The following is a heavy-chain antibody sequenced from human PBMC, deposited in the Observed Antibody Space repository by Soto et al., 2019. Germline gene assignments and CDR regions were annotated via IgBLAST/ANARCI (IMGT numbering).Heavy chain of an antibody. CDR3: AKDLIYSNYGALDY. D-gene: IGHD4-4*01. CDR1: GFTFSSYG. V-gene: IGHV3-30*18. CDR2: ISYDGSNK. Sequence: GGSLRLSCAASGFTFSSYGVHWVRQAPGKGLEWVAVISYDGSNKYYADSVKGRFTISRDNSKNTLYLQMNSLRAEDTAVYYCAKDLIYSNYGALDYWGQGTLVTVS. J-gene: IGHJ4*02.